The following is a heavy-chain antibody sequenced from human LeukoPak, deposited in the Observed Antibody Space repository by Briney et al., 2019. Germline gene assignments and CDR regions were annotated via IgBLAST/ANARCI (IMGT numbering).Heavy chain of an antibody. CDR3: ARLSVVPAAYYGMDV. CDR1: GGTFSSYA. D-gene: IGHD2-2*01. Sequence: SVKVSCKASGGTFSSYAISWVRQAPGQGLEWMGGIIPIFGTANYAQKFQGRVTITADESTSTAYMELGSLRSEDTAVYYCARLSVVPAAYYGMDVWGQGTTVTVSS. CDR2: IIPIFGTA. J-gene: IGHJ6*02. V-gene: IGHV1-69*13.